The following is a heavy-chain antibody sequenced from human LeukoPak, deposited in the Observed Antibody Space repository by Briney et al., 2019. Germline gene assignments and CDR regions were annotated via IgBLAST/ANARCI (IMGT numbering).Heavy chain of an antibody. Sequence: PSETLSLTCAVYGGSFSGYYWSWIRQPPGKGLEWIGEINHSGSTNYNPSLKSRVTISVDKSKNQFSLKLSSVTAADTAVYYCARGYGSGFYWGQGTLVTVSS. D-gene: IGHD3-10*01. V-gene: IGHV4-34*01. CDR1: GGSFSGYY. CDR2: INHSGST. J-gene: IGHJ4*02. CDR3: ARGYGSGFY.